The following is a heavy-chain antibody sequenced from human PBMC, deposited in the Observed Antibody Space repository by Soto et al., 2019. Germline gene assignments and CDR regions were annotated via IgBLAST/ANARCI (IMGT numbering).Heavy chain of an antibody. CDR1: GGTFSSYA. V-gene: IGHV1-69*13. CDR3: ARWSHTGARFLEWSPPSSYYGMDV. D-gene: IGHD3-3*01. Sequence: GASVKVSCKASGGTFSSYAISWVRQAPGQGLEWMGGIIPIFGTANYAQKFQGRVTITADESTSTAYMELSSLRSEDTAVYYCARWSHTGARFLEWSPPSSYYGMDVWGQGTTVTVAS. CDR2: IIPIFGTA. J-gene: IGHJ6*02.